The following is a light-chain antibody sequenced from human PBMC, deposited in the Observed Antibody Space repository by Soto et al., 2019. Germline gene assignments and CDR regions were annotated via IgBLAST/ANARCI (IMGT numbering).Light chain of an antibody. V-gene: IGKV3-20*01. CDR3: QQYGNSPL. CDR1: QSVSSN. CDR2: DAS. Sequence: EIVMTQSPATLSVSPGERATLSYRASQSVSSNLAWYQLKPGQAPRLLIYDASSRAIGIPDRFSGSGSGTDFTLTISRLEPEDFAVYYCQQYGNSPLFGQGTRLEI. J-gene: IGKJ5*01.